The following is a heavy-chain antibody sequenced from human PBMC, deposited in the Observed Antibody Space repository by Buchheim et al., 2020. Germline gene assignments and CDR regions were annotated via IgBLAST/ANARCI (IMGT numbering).Heavy chain of an antibody. CDR3: ARDYVYDFWSGSPTYYYYGMDV. Sequence: EVQLVESGGGLVQPGGSLRLSCAASGFTFSNYWMSWVRQAPGKGLEWVANIKQDGSEKYYVDSVKGRFTIYRDNAKNSLYLQMNSLRAEDTAVYYCARDYVYDFWSGSPTYYYYGMDVWGQGTT. CDR1: GFTFSNYW. D-gene: IGHD3-3*01. CDR2: IKQDGSEK. J-gene: IGHJ6*02. V-gene: IGHV3-7*01.